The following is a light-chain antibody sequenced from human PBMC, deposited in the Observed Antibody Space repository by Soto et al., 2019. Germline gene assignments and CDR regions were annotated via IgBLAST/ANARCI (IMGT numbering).Light chain of an antibody. CDR2: GAS. CDR1: QSVSSN. Sequence: EIVMTQSPATLSVSPGERATLSCRASQSVSSNLAWYQQKPGQAPRLLTYGASTRATGIPARFSGSGSGTEFTLTISGLQSEYFAVYYCQQYNKWPPYTFGQGTKLEIK. CDR3: QQYNKWPPYT. V-gene: IGKV3-15*01. J-gene: IGKJ2*01.